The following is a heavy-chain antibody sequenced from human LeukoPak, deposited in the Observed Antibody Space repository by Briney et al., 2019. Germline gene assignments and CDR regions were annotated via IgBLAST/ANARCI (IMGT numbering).Heavy chain of an antibody. V-gene: IGHV3-30*03. CDR2: ISYDGSNK. CDR1: GFTFSSYG. Sequence: GGSLRLSCAASGFTFSSYGMHWVRQAPGKGLEWVAVISYDGSNKYYADSVKGRFTISRDNSKNTLYLQMNSLRAEDTAVYYCARRSSRDIVVVVAAAWHHVMDVWGQGTTVTVSS. J-gene: IGHJ6*02. CDR3: ARRSSRDIVVVVAAAWHHVMDV. D-gene: IGHD2-15*01.